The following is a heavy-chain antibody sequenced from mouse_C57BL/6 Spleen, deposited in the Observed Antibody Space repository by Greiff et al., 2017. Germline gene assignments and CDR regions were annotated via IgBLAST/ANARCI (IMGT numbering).Heavy chain of an antibody. Sequence: EVQVVESGGDLVKPGGSLKLSCAASGFTFSSYGMSWVRQTPDKRLEWVATISSGGGYTYYPDSVKGRFTISRDNAKNTLYLQMSSLKSEDTAMYYCARQNYYGSSYDAMDYWGQGTSVTVSS. D-gene: IGHD1-1*01. CDR2: ISSGGGYT. J-gene: IGHJ4*01. CDR1: GFTFSSYG. V-gene: IGHV5-6*01. CDR3: ARQNYYGSSYDAMDY.